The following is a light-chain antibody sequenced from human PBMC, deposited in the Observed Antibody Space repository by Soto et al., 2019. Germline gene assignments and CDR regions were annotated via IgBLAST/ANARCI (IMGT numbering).Light chain of an antibody. CDR2: DVS. CDR1: SSDVGGYNY. CDR3: CSYANSYALYV. Sequence: QSALTQPRSVSGSPGQSVTISCTGTSSDVGGYNYVSWYQQHPGKAPKVMIYDVSKRPSGVPDRFSGSKSGNTASLTISGLQAEDEADYYCCSYANSYALYVVVTGTKLTVL. J-gene: IGLJ1*01. V-gene: IGLV2-11*01.